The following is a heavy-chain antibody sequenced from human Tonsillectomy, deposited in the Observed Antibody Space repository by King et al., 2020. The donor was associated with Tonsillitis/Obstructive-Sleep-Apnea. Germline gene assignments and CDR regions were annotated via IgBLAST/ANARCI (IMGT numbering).Heavy chain of an antibody. CDR1: AFTFSTYD. J-gene: IGHJ4*02. V-gene: IGHV3-48*03. CDR2: ISSSGTTI. D-gene: IGHD5-24*01. CDR3: AGGDGYNLFDY. Sequence: VQLVESGGGLIQPGGSLRLSCAASAFTFSTYDVNWVRQAPGKGLEWVSYISSSGTTIYYADSVKGRFTISRDNAKNSLHLQMNSLRAEDTAVYHCAGGDGYNLFDYWGQGTLVTVSS.